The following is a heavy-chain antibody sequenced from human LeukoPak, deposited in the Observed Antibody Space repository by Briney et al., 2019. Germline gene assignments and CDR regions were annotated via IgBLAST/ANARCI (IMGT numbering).Heavy chain of an antibody. V-gene: IGHV4-30-4*08. D-gene: IGHD2-2*01. Sequence: SQTLSLTCTVSGGSISSGGYYWSWIRQHPGKGLEWIGYIYYSGSTYYNPSLKSRVTISVDTSKNQFSLKLSSVTAADTAVYYCARGLYCSSTSCYPFDYWGQGTLVTVSS. J-gene: IGHJ4*02. CDR1: GGSISSGGYY. CDR2: IYYSGST. CDR3: ARGLYCSSTSCYPFDY.